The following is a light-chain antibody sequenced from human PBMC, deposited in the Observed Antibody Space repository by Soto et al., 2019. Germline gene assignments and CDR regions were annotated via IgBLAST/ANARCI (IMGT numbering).Light chain of an antibody. J-gene: IGKJ1*01. Sequence: DIQMTQSPSTLSASVGDRVTITCRASQSVGSWLAWYQQKPGKAPKLLIYKASRLESGVPSRFSGSESGTELTLTISNLQPDDFATYYCQQYHKFWTFGQGTKVEIK. CDR2: KAS. CDR1: QSVGSW. V-gene: IGKV1-5*03. CDR3: QQYHKFWT.